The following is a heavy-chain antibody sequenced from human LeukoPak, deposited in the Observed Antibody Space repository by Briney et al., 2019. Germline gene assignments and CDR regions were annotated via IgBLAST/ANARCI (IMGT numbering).Heavy chain of an antibody. CDR2: ISGSVGST. J-gene: IGHJ4*02. CDR3: AKFPPHIVVVTAIPLFDY. Sequence: GGSLRLSCAASGFTFSSYAMSWVRQAPGKGLEWVSAISGSVGSTYYADSVKGRFTISRDNSKNTLYLQMNSLRAEDTAVYYCAKFPPHIVVVTAIPLFDYWGQGTLVTVSS. CDR1: GFTFSSYA. V-gene: IGHV3-23*01. D-gene: IGHD2-21*02.